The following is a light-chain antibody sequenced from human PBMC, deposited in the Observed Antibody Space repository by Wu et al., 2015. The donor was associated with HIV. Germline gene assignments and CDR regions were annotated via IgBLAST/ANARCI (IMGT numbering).Light chain of an antibody. CDR3: QQRDAWPLT. V-gene: IGKV3-11*01. Sequence: VLTQSPGTLSLSSGERATLSCRASQNITKYLAWYQQRLGQPPRLLIYDVLNRATGIPVRFSGSGSATDFHLTISSLAPEDSAVYYCQQRDAWPLTFGGGTEGRDQT. J-gene: IGKJ4*01. CDR1: QNITKY. CDR2: DVL.